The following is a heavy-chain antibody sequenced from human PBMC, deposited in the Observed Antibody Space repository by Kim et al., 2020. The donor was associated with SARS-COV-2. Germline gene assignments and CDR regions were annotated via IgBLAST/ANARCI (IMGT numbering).Heavy chain of an antibody. CDR1: GGSISSSSYY. Sequence: SETLSLTCTVSGGSISSSSYYWGWIRQPPGKGLEWIGSIYYSGSTYYNPSLKSRVTISVDTSKNQFSLKLSSVTAADTAVYYCARRGVRGGEIDYWGQGTLVTVSS. CDR2: IYYSGST. V-gene: IGHV4-39*01. CDR3: ARRGVRGGEIDY. D-gene: IGHD3-10*01. J-gene: IGHJ4*02.